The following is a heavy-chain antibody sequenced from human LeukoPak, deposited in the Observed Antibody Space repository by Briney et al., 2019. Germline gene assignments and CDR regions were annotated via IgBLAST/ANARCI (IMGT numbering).Heavy chain of an antibody. V-gene: IGHV4-34*01. Sequence: PSETLSLTCTIYGGSFSGYYWSWIRQPPAKGLEWIGEINQSGSTNYNPSLKSRVTMSVDTPRNQFSLKLSSVTAADTAVYYCARPNAHLAFDIWGQGTMVIVSS. CDR1: GGSFSGYY. CDR3: ARPNAHLAFDI. J-gene: IGHJ3*02. CDR2: INQSGST.